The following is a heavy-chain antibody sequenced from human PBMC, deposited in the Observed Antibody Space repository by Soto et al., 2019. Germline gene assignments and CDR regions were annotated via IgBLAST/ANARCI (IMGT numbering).Heavy chain of an antibody. CDR1: GFTVSSNY. Sequence: EVQLVESGGGLVQPGGSLRLSCAASGFTVSSNYMSWVRQAPGKGLEWVSVIYTGGSTYYADSVKGRFTITRDNSKNTLYLQMNSLRAEDTAVYYCARDYGGSGRFDYWGQGTLVTVSS. V-gene: IGHV3-66*01. J-gene: IGHJ4*02. CDR2: IYTGGST. D-gene: IGHD4-17*01. CDR3: ARDYGGSGRFDY.